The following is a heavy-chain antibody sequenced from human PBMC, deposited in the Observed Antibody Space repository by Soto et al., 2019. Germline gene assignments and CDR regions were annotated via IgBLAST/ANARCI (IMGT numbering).Heavy chain of an antibody. CDR1: GGSIGSSSYY. D-gene: IGHD3-10*01. V-gene: IGHV4-39*01. CDR3: ARRYGWLYFDY. Sequence: SXTPSLTCTVSGGSIGSSSYYWGWIRQPPGKGLEWMGXIHHSXRPQYNTSLKXXVNISVAXXNNQFSLKMTSVTAADTALYYCARRYGWLYFDYWGQGRLVTVSS. J-gene: IGHJ4*02. CDR2: IHHSXRP.